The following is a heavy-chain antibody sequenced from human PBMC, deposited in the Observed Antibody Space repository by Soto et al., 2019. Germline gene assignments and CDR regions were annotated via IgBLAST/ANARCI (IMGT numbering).Heavy chain of an antibody. CDR1: GGTFSSHV. CDR3: ARDLEFRDGNISHLDY. J-gene: IGHJ4*02. Sequence: QVKLVQSGAEVKKPGSAVKVSCKASGGTFSSHVFNWVRQAPGQGLEWMGGIMPIIGTANYAQKFQGRVTITADESTITAYMELSSLRSEDTAVYYCARDLEFRDGNISHLDYWGQGTMVTVSS. CDR2: IMPIIGTA. V-gene: IGHV1-69*01. D-gene: IGHD3-10*01.